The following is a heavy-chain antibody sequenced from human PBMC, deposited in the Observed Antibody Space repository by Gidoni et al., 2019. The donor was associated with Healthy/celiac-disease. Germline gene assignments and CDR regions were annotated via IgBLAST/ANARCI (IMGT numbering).Heavy chain of an antibody. V-gene: IGHV3-23*01. CDR1: GFTFSSYA. Sequence: EVQLLESGGGLVQPGGSLVLSCAASGFTFSSYAMSWVRQAPGKGREWVSAISGSGGSTYYADSVKGRFTISRDNSKNTRYLQMNSLRAEDTAVYYCAKSSFSPSLGASYFDYWGQGTLVTVSS. J-gene: IGHJ4*02. CDR2: ISGSGGST. CDR3: AKSSFSPSLGASYFDY. D-gene: IGHD1-26*01.